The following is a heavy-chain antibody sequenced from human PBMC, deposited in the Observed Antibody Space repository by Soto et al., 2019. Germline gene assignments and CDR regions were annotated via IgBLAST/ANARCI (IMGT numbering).Heavy chain of an antibody. J-gene: IGHJ6*02. Sequence: ASVKVSCKAAGYTFTNYGITWVRQAPGQGLEWMGLINPGGGRTTYAQKFQGRVTVTRDTSTSTVYMELSSLRSEDTAVYYCARDMHPTTPYYYYYGIDVWGQGTTVTVSS. V-gene: IGHV1-46*01. CDR1: GYTFTNYG. CDR2: INPGGGRT. D-gene: IGHD1-26*01. CDR3: ARDMHPTTPYYYYYGIDV.